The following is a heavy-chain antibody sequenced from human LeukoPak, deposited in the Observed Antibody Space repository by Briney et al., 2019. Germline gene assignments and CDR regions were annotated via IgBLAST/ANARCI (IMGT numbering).Heavy chain of an antibody. V-gene: IGHV1-2*02. Sequence: ASVKVSCKASGYTFTGYYMHWVRQAPGQGLEWMGWINPNSGGTNYAQKFQGRVTMTRDTSISTAYMELSRLRSDDTAVYYCVVRSSSWYAEGDYWGQGTLVTASS. CDR1: GYTFTGYY. CDR3: VVRSSSWYAEGDY. J-gene: IGHJ4*02. CDR2: INPNSGGT. D-gene: IGHD6-13*01.